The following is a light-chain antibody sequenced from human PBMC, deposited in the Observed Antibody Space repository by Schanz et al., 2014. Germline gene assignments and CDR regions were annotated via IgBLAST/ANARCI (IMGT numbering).Light chain of an antibody. Sequence: ETLMTQSPATLSVSPGGRATLSCRASQGIGSNLAWYRQKPGQAPSLLIYGASTRATGIPARFSGSGSGTDFTLSISRLEPEDFAVYYCQQYGRSPQTFGQGTTVEIK. V-gene: IGKV3-20*01. CDR3: QQYGRSPQT. CDR2: GAS. CDR1: QGIGSN. J-gene: IGKJ1*01.